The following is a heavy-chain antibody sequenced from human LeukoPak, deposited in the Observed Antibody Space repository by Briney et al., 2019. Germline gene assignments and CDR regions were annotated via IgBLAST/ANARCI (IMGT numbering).Heavy chain of an antibody. J-gene: IGHJ6*04. V-gene: IGHV1-2*02. D-gene: IGHD3-3*01. Sequence: ASVKVSCKASGYTFTGYYIHWVRQAPGQGLEWMGWINPNNDGTNYAQKFQGRVTMTRDTSNTTAYMELSSLRTDDTAVYYCARVGWNGYYGMGVWGKGTTVTVSS. CDR1: GYTFTGYY. CDR2: INPNNDGT. CDR3: ARVGWNGYYGMGV.